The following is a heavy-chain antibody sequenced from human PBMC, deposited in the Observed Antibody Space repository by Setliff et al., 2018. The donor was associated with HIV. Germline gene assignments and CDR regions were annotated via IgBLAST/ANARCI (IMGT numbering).Heavy chain of an antibody. D-gene: IGHD6-19*01. CDR3: ARGRKKTLAVSGTRYFDF. CDR2: ITHGGST. Sequence: SETLSLTCAVYGGSFTDFYWTFIRQSPGKGLEWIGEITHGGSTTYDPSLRSRITVSVDTSKNQFSLKLTSVTAADMGVYYCARGRKKTLAVSGTRYFDFWGQGTLVTVSS. J-gene: IGHJ4*02. CDR1: GGSFTDFY. V-gene: IGHV4-34*01.